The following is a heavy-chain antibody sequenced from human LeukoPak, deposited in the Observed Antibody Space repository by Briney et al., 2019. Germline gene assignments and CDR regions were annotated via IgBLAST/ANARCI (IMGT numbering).Heavy chain of an antibody. J-gene: IGHJ4*02. Sequence: GGSLRLSCAASGFTFSSYWMSWVRQAPGKGLEWVGRIASKTDGGTTDYAAPVKGRFTISRDDSENTLFLQMNSLKTEDTAVYYCTTGIRGDCGQGTLVTVSS. CDR3: TTGIRGD. V-gene: IGHV3-15*04. CDR1: GFTFSSYW. CDR2: IASKTDGGTT.